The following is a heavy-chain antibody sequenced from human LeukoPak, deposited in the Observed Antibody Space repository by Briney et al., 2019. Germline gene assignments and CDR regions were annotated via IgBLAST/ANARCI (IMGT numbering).Heavy chain of an antibody. Sequence: GGSLRLSCAASGFIFSSYGMHWVRQAPGKGLEWVAVIWYDGSNKYYADSVKGRFTISRDNSKNTLYLQMNSLRAEDTAVYYCARGREYCSSTSCRDAFDIWGLGTMVTVSS. CDR3: ARGREYCSSTSCRDAFDI. V-gene: IGHV3-33*01. CDR2: IWYDGSNK. J-gene: IGHJ3*02. D-gene: IGHD2-2*01. CDR1: GFIFSSYG.